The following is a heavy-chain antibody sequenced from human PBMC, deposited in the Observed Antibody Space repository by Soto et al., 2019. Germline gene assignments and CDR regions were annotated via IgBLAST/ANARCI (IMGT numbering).Heavy chain of an antibody. CDR1: GFTFSSYS. D-gene: IGHD3-10*01. CDR3: ARANYYGSPGDFDY. Sequence: PGGSLRLSCAASGFTFSSYSMNWVRQAPGKGLEWVSYISSSSSTIYYADSVKGRFTISRDNAKSSLYLQMNSLRAEDTAVYYCARANYYGSPGDFDYWGQGTLVTVSS. CDR2: ISSSSSTI. V-gene: IGHV3-48*01. J-gene: IGHJ4*02.